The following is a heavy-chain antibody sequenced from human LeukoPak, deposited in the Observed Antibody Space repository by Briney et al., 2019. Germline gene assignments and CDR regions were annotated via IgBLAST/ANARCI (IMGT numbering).Heavy chain of an antibody. V-gene: IGHV2-5*01. CDR1: GFSLSTPGVG. D-gene: IGHD4-17*01. J-gene: IGHJ4*02. CDR3: AHRKVTTRMCDY. Sequence: SGPTLVNPTHILTLTCTSSGFSLSTPGVGVCWICQPPAKVLESLALIYLNDDKRYSTSLKSRLTITKDTSKNQVVLTMTNMDPVDTATYYCAHRKVTTRMCDYWGQGTLVTVSS. CDR2: IYLNDDK.